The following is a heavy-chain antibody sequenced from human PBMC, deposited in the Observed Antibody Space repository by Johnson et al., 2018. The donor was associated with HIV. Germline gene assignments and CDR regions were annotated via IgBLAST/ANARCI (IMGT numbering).Heavy chain of an antibody. CDR2: ISYDGSNK. D-gene: IGHD1-26*01. CDR3: ARDFLSSSGHLGAFAI. J-gene: IGHJ3*02. Sequence: QVQLVESGGGVVQPGRSLRLSCAASGFTFSSYAMHWVRQAPGKGLEWVAVISYDGSNKYYADSVKGRFTISRDNSKNTLYLQMNSLRAEDTAVYYCARDFLSSSGHLGAFAIWGQGTMVTVSS. V-gene: IGHV3-30-3*01. CDR1: GFTFSSYA.